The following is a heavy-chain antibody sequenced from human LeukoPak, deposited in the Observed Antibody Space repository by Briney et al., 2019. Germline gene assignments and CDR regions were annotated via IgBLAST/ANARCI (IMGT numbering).Heavy chain of an antibody. Sequence: GGSLRLSCAASGFTFSSYSMNWVRQAPGKGLEWVSSISSSSSYIYYADSVKGRFTISRDNAKNTLYLQMNSLRAEDTAVYYCARGLDIVVVPAATRGPRWYMDVWSKGTTVTVSS. V-gene: IGHV3-21*01. CDR1: GFTFSSYS. J-gene: IGHJ6*03. CDR2: ISSSSSYI. D-gene: IGHD2-2*03. CDR3: ARGLDIVVVPAATRGPRWYMDV.